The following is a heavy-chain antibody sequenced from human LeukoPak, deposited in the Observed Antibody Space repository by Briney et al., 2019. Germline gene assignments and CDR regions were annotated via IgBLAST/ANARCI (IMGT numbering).Heavy chain of an antibody. V-gene: IGHV3-11*06. CDR1: GFTFSDYY. CDR3: ARVTEAPYYFDY. J-gene: IGHJ4*02. CDR2: ISSSSSYT. Sequence: GGSLRLSCAASGFTFSDYYMSWIRQAPGKGLEWVSYISSSSSYTNYADSVKGRFTISRDNGKNSLYLQMNSLRAEDTAVYYCARVTEAPYYFDYWGQGTLVTVSS.